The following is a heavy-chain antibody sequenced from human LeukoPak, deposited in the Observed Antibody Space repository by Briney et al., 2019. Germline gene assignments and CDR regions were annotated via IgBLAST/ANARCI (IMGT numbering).Heavy chain of an antibody. Sequence: AGGSLRLSCAASGFTFSSYGMHWVRQAPGKGLEWVAVISYDGSNKYYADSVKGRFTISRDNSKNTLYLQMNSLRAEDTAVYYCAKDGGYGDYNHDAFDIWGQGTMVTVSS. CDR2: ISYDGSNK. D-gene: IGHD4-17*01. CDR1: GFTFSSYG. CDR3: AKDGGYGDYNHDAFDI. J-gene: IGHJ3*02. V-gene: IGHV3-30*18.